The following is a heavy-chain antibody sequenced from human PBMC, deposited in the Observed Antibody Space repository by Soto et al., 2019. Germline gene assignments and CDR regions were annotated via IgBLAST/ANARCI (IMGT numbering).Heavy chain of an antibody. J-gene: IGHJ6*02. Sequence: EVQLVESGGGLVQPGGSLRLSCAASRFTFRNYWMHWVRQAPGKGLVWVSRINSDGSSTNYADSVKGRFTISRDSAKNTLYLQMNSLRAEDTAVYYCARHRDAHMDVWGQGTTVTVSS. CDR2: INSDGSST. CDR1: RFTFRNYW. V-gene: IGHV3-74*01. CDR3: ARHRDAHMDV.